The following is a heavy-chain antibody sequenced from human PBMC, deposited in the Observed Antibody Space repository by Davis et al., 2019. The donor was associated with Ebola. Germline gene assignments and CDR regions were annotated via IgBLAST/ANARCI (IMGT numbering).Heavy chain of an antibody. CDR2: INSDGSST. J-gene: IGHJ4*02. Sequence: GESLKISCAASGFTFSSYWMHWVRQAPGKGLVWVSRINSDGSSTNYADSVKGRFTISRDNAKNTLYLQMNSLRAEDTAVYSCVSGSYYALDYWGQGTLVTVSS. D-gene: IGHD1-26*01. V-gene: IGHV3-74*01. CDR1: GFTFSSYW. CDR3: VSGSYYALDY.